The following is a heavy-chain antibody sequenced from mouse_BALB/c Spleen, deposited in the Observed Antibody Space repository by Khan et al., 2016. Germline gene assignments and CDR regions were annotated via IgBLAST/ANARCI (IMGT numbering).Heavy chain of an antibody. CDR3: ARWAYGNYLYQAMDY. CDR2: INPGSNYT. D-gene: IGHD2-10*02. J-gene: IGHJ4*01. Sequence: QVRLQQSGAELAKPGASVKMSCKASGYTFTRFWMHWVKQRPGQGLEWIGYINPGSNYTDYNQNFKDKATLTADKSSSTAYMLLSSLTSEDSAVYFCARWAYGNYLYQAMDYWGQGISVTVSS. CDR1: GYTFTRFW. V-gene: IGHV1-7*01.